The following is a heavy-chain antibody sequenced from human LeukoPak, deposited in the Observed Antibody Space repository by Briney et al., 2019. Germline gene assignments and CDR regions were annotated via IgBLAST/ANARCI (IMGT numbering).Heavy chain of an antibody. J-gene: IGHJ4*02. CDR2: ISGSGGST. Sequence: GGSLRLSCAASRFTFGSYAMSWVRQAPGKGLEWVSAISGSGGSTYYADSVKGRFTISRDNSRNTLYLQMNSLRAEDTAVYYCAKELGMIVVEGPIDYWGQGTLVTVSS. D-gene: IGHD3-22*01. CDR1: RFTFGSYA. V-gene: IGHV3-23*01. CDR3: AKELGMIVVEGPIDY.